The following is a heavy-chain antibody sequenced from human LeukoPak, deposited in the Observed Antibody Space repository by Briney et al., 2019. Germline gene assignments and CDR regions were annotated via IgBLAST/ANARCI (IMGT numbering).Heavy chain of an antibody. CDR1: GGSISSSSYY. D-gene: IGHD3-9*01. J-gene: IGHJ4*02. CDR3: AGATGYRTYYFDY. Sequence: SETLSFTCTVSGGSISSSSYYWGWIRQPPGRGLEWIGSIYYSGSTYYNPSLKSRVTISVDTSKNQFSLKLSSVTAADTAVYYRAGATGYRTYYFDYWGQGTLVTVSS. CDR2: IYYSGST. V-gene: IGHV4-39*01.